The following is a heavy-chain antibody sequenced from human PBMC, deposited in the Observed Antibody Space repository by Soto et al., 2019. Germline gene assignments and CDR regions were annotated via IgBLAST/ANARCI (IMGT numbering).Heavy chain of an antibody. CDR1: GGSISSSSYY. J-gene: IGHJ4*02. V-gene: IGHV4-39*01. D-gene: IGHD3-22*01. CDR2: IYYSGST. CDR3: ASLLYYDCSGFYHSFDY. Sequence: QLQLQESGPGLVKPSETLSLTCTVSGGSISSSSYYWAWIRQPPGKGLEWIGTIYYSGSTYYNPSLKSRVTISVDTSKSQFSLKLSSVTAADTALYYCASLLYYDCSGFYHSFDYWGQGTLVTVSS.